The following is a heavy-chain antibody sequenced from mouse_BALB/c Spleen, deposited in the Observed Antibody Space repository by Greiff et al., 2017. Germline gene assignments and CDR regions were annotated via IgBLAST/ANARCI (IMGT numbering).Heavy chain of an antibody. D-gene: IGHD1-1*01. Sequence: VQLQQSGPELVKPGASVRISCKASGYTFTSYYIHWVKQRPGQGLEWIGWIYPGNVNTKYNEKFKGKATLTADKSSSTAYMQLSSLTSEDSAVYFCTRGAYYGSRGAMDYWGQGTSVTVSS. CDR3: TRGAYYGSRGAMDY. CDR2: IYPGNVNT. V-gene: IGHV1S56*01. CDR1: GYTFTSYY. J-gene: IGHJ4*01.